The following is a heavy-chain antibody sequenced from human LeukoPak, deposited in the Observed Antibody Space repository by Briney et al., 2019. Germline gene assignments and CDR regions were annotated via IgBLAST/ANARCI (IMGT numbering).Heavy chain of an antibody. V-gene: IGHV3-23*01. Sequence: PGGSLRLSCAASGFTFSSYAMSWVRQAPGKGLEWVSAISGSGGSTYYADSVKGRFTISRDNAKNSLYLQMNGLRAEDTALYYCARGHGSGSYFQTPFDYWGQGTLVTVSS. CDR3: ARGHGSGSYFQTPFDY. CDR1: GFTFSSYA. CDR2: ISGSGGST. D-gene: IGHD3-10*01. J-gene: IGHJ4*02.